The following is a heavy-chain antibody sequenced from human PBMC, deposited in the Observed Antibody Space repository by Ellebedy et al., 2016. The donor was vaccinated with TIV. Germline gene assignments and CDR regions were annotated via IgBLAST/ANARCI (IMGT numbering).Heavy chain of an antibody. Sequence: GESLKISCAASRFSFNSYWMSWVRQAPGKGLEWVSNINQDGSEKYYVDSVEGRFAISRDNAKNSLYLQMSSLRTEDTAVYYCARDGSYGDYLYPMHAFEIWGQGTMVTVSS. D-gene: IGHD4-17*01. CDR1: RFSFNSYW. V-gene: IGHV3-7*01. CDR3: ARDGSYGDYLYPMHAFEI. J-gene: IGHJ3*02. CDR2: INQDGSEK.